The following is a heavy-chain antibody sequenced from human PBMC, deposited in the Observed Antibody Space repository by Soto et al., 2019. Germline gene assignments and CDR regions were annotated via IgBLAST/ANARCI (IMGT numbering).Heavy chain of an antibody. Sequence: GGSLRLSCAASGFTFSSYSMNWVRQAPGKGLEWVSSISSSSSYIYYADSVKGRFTISRDNAKNSLYLQMNSLRAEDTAVYYCARDRMGAVLRYFDWSQSNDAFDIWGQGTMVTVSS. D-gene: IGHD3-9*01. V-gene: IGHV3-21*01. CDR1: GFTFSSYS. J-gene: IGHJ3*02. CDR3: ARDRMGAVLRYFDWSQSNDAFDI. CDR2: ISSSSSYI.